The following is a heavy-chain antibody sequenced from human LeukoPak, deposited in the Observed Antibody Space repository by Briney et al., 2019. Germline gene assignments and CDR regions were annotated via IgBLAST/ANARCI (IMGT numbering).Heavy chain of an antibody. CDR1: GYTFTDYY. D-gene: IGHD4/OR15-4a*01. Sequence: GASVKVSCKASGYTFTDYYMHWVRQAPGQGLEWMGWINPNSGGTNYAQKFQGRVTMTRDTSISTAYMELNRLRSDDTAVYYCARGLYAIANYIEDAFEIWGQGTMVTVSS. J-gene: IGHJ3*02. V-gene: IGHV1-2*02. CDR2: INPNSGGT. CDR3: ARGLYAIANYIEDAFEI.